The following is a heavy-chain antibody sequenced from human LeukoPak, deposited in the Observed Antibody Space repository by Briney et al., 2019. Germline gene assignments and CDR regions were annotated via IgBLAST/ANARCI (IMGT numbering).Heavy chain of an antibody. J-gene: IGHJ6*02. CDR3: AKHRGYSSASIYYYGMDV. D-gene: IGHD5-12*01. V-gene: IGHV3-23*01. Sequence: GGSLRLSCTASGFTFSSYAINWVRQAPGKGLEWVSAISGSGDSKYYADSVKGRFTISRDNSRNTLYLQMNSLRAEDTALYYCAKHRGYSSASIYYYGMDVWGQGTTVTVSS. CDR2: ISGSGDSK. CDR1: GFTFSSYA.